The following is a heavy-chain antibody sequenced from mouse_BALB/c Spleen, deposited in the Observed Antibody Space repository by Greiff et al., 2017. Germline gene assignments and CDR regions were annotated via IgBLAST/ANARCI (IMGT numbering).Heavy chain of an antibody. V-gene: IGHV5-17*02. CDR2: ISSGSSTI. Sequence: EVHLVESGGGLVQPGGSRKLSCAASGFTFSSFGMHWVRQAPEKGLEWVAYISSGSSTIYYADTVKGRFTISRDNPKNTLFLQMTSLRSEDTAMYYCAREGNYDEFDYWGQGTTLTVSS. D-gene: IGHD2-4*01. CDR3: AREGNYDEFDY. CDR1: GFTFSSFG. J-gene: IGHJ2*01.